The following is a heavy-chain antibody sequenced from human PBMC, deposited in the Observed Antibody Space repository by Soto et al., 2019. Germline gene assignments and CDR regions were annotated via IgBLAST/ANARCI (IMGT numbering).Heavy chain of an antibody. Sequence: GGSLRLSCAASGFTFSNAWMSWVRQAPGKGLEWVGRIKSKTDGGTTDYAAPVKGRFTISRDDSKNTLYLQMNSLKTEDTAVYYCTTDSMQLVPYFDYWGQGTLVTVSS. J-gene: IGHJ4*02. CDR2: IKSKTDGGTT. CDR3: TTDSMQLVPYFDY. V-gene: IGHV3-15*01. D-gene: IGHD6-6*01. CDR1: GFTFSNAW.